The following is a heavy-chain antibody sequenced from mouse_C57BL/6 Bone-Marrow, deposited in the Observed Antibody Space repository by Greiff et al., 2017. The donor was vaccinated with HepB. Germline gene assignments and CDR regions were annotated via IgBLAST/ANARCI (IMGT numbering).Heavy chain of an antibody. D-gene: IGHD1-1*01. CDR1: GFTFSDYG. V-gene: IGHV5-17*01. Sequence: EVQRVESGGGLVKPGGSLKLSCAASGFTFSDYGMHWVRQAPEKGLEWVAYISSGSSTIYYADTVKGRFTISRDNAKNTLFLQMTSLRSEDTAMYYCASHGSSYAMDYWGQGTSVTVSS. CDR3: ASHGSSYAMDY. CDR2: ISSGSSTI. J-gene: IGHJ4*01.